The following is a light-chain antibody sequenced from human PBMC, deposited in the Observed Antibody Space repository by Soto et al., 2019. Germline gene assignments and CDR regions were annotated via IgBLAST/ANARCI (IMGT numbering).Light chain of an antibody. CDR2: GNS. J-gene: IGLJ1*01. CDR3: QSYDSSLSGYV. CDR1: SSNIGAGYD. Sequence: QSVLTQPPSVSGAPGQKVTISCTGSSSNIGAGYDVHWYQQLPGTAPKLLIYGNSNRPSGVPDRFSGSKSGTSASLAITGLQAEDEADYSCQSYDSSLSGYVFGPGTKFTVL. V-gene: IGLV1-40*01.